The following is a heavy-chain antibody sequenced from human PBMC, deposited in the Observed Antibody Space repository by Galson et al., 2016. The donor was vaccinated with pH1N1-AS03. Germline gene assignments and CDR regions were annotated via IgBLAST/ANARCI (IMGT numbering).Heavy chain of an antibody. J-gene: IGHJ4*02. CDR2: ISWNSGRM. Sequence: SLRLSCAASGFAFDDYAVHWVRQRPGKGLEWVAGISWNSGRMGYADFVKGRFIISRDNAKNSLYLQMNSLRADDTAMYYCLRASDYWGQGTLVTVSS. CDR1: GFAFDDYA. CDR3: LRASDY. V-gene: IGHV3-9*01.